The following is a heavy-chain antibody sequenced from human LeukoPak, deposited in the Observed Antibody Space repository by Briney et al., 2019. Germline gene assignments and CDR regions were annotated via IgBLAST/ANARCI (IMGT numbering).Heavy chain of an antibody. J-gene: IGHJ3*02. Sequence: SETLSLTCTVSVGSISSSRYYWAWIRQPPGKGLECIASIDHSGSTNYNPSLKSRVTTSVDTSKNQFSLKLSSVTAADTAVHYCARSRLEWFASDAFDIWGQGTMVAVSS. CDR2: IDHSGST. D-gene: IGHD3-3*01. V-gene: IGHV4-39*01. CDR3: ARSRLEWFASDAFDI. CDR1: VGSISSSRYY.